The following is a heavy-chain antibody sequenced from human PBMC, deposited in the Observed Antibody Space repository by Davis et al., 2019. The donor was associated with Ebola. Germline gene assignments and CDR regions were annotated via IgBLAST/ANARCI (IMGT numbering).Heavy chain of an antibody. Sequence: PGGSLRLSCAASGFTFSSYWMHWVRQAPGKGLVWVSRINSDGSSTSYADSVKGRFTISRDNAKNTLYLQMNSLSAEDTAVYYCAREIGIAAAGFDYWGQGTLVTVSS. CDR2: INSDGSST. CDR1: GFTFSSYW. V-gene: IGHV3-74*01. CDR3: AREIGIAAAGFDY. J-gene: IGHJ4*02. D-gene: IGHD6-13*01.